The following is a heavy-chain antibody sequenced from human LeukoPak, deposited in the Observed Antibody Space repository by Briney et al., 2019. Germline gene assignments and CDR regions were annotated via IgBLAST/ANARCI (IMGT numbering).Heavy chain of an antibody. CDR3: ARIWFGESLLFDY. Sequence: ASVKVSYKASGGTFTSYAISWVRQAPGQGLEWMGGMNPNSGNTGYAQKFQGRVTITRNTSITTAYMELSSLRSEDTAVYYCARIWFGESLLFDYWGQGTLVTVSS. V-gene: IGHV1-8*03. CDR2: MNPNSGNT. CDR1: GGTFTSYA. J-gene: IGHJ4*02. D-gene: IGHD3-10*01.